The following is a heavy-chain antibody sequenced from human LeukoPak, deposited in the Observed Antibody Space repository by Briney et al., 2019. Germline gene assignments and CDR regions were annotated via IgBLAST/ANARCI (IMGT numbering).Heavy chain of an antibody. D-gene: IGHD2-15*01. Sequence: GGSLRLSCAASGFTFSSYAMSWVRQDPGKGLEWVSGNSGSGGSTYYADSVKGRFTISRDNSKNTLYLQMNSLRAEDTAVYYCVRGGESTWSWGQGTLVTLSS. J-gene: IGHJ5*02. V-gene: IGHV3-23*01. CDR1: GFTFSSYA. CDR3: VRGGESTWS. CDR2: NSGSGGST.